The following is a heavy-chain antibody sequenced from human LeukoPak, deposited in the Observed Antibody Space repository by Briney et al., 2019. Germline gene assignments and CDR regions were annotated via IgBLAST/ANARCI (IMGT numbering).Heavy chain of an antibody. D-gene: IGHD3-10*01. V-gene: IGHV4-59*01. CDR1: GGSISSYY. Sequence: SETLSLTCTVSGGSISSYYWSWIRQPPEKGLEWIGYIYYSGSTNYNPSLKSRVTISVDTSKNQFSLKLSSMTAADTAVYYCARGALLWFGDRMEYYFDYWGQGTLLTVSS. J-gene: IGHJ4*02. CDR3: ARGALLWFGDRMEYYFDY. CDR2: IYYSGST.